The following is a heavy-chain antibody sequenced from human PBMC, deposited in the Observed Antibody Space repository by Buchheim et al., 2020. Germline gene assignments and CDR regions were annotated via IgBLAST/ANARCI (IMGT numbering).Heavy chain of an antibody. V-gene: IGHV4-4*02. CDR2: IYHSWST. CDR3: ARAGVKYSSSSPPYYYYGMDV. CDR1: GGSISSSNW. Sequence: QVQLQESGPGLVKPSGTLSLTCAVSGGSISSSNWWSWVRQPPGKGLEWIGEIYHSWSTNYNPSLQSRVTITVDKSKNQFSLKLSSVTAADTAVYYCARAGVKYSSSSPPYYYYGMDVWGQGTT. J-gene: IGHJ6*02. D-gene: IGHD6-6*01.